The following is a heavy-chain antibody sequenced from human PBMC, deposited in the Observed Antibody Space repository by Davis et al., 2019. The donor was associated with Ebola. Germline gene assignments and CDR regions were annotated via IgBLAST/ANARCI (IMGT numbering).Heavy chain of an antibody. D-gene: IGHD3-10*01. J-gene: IGHJ4*02. Sequence: GESLKISCTASGFTFGDYAMSWFRQAPGKGLEWVGFIRSKAYGGTTEYAASVKGRFTISRDDSKSIAYLQMNSLKTEDTAVYYCTRDPWGGLLWFGEPFDYWGQGTLVTVSS. CDR2: IRSKAYGGTT. V-gene: IGHV3-49*03. CDR3: TRDPWGGLLWFGEPFDY. CDR1: GFTFGDYA.